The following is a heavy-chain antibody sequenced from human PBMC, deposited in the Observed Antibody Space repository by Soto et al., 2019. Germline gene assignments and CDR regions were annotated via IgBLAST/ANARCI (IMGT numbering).Heavy chain of an antibody. CDR2: ISPNSGGT. CDR3: GKGRSGDVGVFY. CDR1: GYTFTGYY. V-gene: IGHV1-2*02. J-gene: IGHJ4*02. D-gene: IGHD1-26*01. Sequence: QVQLVQSGAEVKKSGASVKVSCKASGYTFTGYYIHWVRQAPGQGPEWMGEISPNSGGTKYAQRFQGRVTRTRDTSITTVYMELSNLSPDDTAVYYCGKGRSGDVGVFYWGQGTLVTVYS.